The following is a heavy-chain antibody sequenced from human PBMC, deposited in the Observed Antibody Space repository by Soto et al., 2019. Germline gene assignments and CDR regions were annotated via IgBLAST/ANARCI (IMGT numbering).Heavy chain of an antibody. Sequence: PSETLSLTCAVSGGSISSGGYSWSWIRQPPGKGLEWIGYIYHSGSTYYNPSLKSRVTISVDRSKNQFSLKLSSVTAADTAVYYCASSFGYCSRTSCSRYYGLDVWGQGTTVTVSS. CDR2: IYHSGST. V-gene: IGHV4-30-2*01. J-gene: IGHJ6*02. D-gene: IGHD2-2*03. CDR1: GGSISSGGYS. CDR3: ASSFGYCSRTSCSRYYGLDV.